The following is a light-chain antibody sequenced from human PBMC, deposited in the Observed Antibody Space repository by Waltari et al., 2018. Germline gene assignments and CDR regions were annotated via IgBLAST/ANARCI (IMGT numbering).Light chain of an antibody. J-gene: IGKJ4*01. CDR1: QSVLYSSNNKDY. CDR3: QQYYGTPLT. CDR2: WAS. V-gene: IGKV4-1*01. Sequence: DIVMTQSPDALAVSLGERATINCKSSQSVLYSSNNKDYLAWYQQKPGQPPKLPIYWASTRESGVPDRFSGSGSETEFTLTISSLQAEDVAVYYCQQYYGTPLTFGGGTKVEVK.